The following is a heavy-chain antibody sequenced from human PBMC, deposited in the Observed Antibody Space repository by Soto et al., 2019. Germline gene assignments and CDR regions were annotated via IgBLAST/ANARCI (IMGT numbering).Heavy chain of an antibody. J-gene: IGHJ6*02. V-gene: IGHV4-59*12. D-gene: IGHD2-21*01. CDR1: GGSISSYY. CDR3: ARGIDPQGYYHYGMDV. CDR2: IYYSGST. Sequence: SETLSLTCTVSGGSISSYYWSWIRQPPGKGLEWIGYIYYSGSTNYNPSLKSRVTISVDKSKNQFSLKLSSVTAADTAVYYCARGIDPQGYYHYGMDVWGQGTXVTVSS.